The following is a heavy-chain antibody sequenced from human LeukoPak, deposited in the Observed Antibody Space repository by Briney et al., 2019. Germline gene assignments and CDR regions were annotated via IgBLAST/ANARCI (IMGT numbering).Heavy chain of an antibody. CDR1: GGSISSYY. CDR2: IYYSGST. Sequence: SETLSLTCTVSGGSISSYYWSWIRQPPGKGLEWIGYIYYSGSTNYNPSLKSRVTISVDTSKNQFSLKLSSVTAADTAVYYCARRSVTIFGVVGINWFDPLGPGNPGHRLL. CDR3: ARRSVTIFGVVGINWFDP. J-gene: IGHJ5*02. V-gene: IGHV4-59*08. D-gene: IGHD3-3*01.